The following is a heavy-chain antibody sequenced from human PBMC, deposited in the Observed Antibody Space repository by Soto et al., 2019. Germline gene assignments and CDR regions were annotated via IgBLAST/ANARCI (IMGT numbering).Heavy chain of an antibody. D-gene: IGHD6-19*01. V-gene: IGHV3-30*18. Sequence: GGALRLSWAGSGFTFSDYAKHWGRPAPGKGLEWVAVVSHDGRNTHYADSVKGRFTISRDSSKNTVSLEMTSLRAEDTAVYYCAKGGRQWMVTSYFNYWGQGALVTVSS. CDR2: VSHDGRNT. CDR1: GFTFSDYA. J-gene: IGHJ4*02. CDR3: AKGGRQWMVTSYFNY.